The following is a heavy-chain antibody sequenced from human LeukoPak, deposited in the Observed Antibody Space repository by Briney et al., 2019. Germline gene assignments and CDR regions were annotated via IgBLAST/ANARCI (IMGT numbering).Heavy chain of an antibody. D-gene: IGHD3-10*01. CDR2: ISAYNGNT. CDR3: ARPYYYGSGSFPPGMDV. J-gene: IGHJ6*02. Sequence: GASVKVSCKASGYTFTSYGISWVRQAPGQGLEWMGWISAYNGNTNYAQKLQGRVTMTTDTSTSTAYMELRSLRSDDTAVYYCARPYYYGSGSFPPGMDVWGQGTTVTVSS. CDR1: GYTFTSYG. V-gene: IGHV1-18*01.